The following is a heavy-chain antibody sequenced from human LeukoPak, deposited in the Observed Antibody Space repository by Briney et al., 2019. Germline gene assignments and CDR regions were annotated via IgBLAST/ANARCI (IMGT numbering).Heavy chain of an antibody. CDR1: GYTFTCYY. J-gene: IGHJ4*02. CDR2: INPSGGST. D-gene: IGHD1-14*01. CDR3: ARGITTFHEFDY. Sequence: GASVKVSCKASGYTFTCYYMHWVRQAPGQGLEWMGIINPSGGSTSYAQKFQGRVTMTRDMSTSTVYMELSSLRSEDTAVYYCARGITTFHEFDYWGQGTLVTVSS. V-gene: IGHV1-46*01.